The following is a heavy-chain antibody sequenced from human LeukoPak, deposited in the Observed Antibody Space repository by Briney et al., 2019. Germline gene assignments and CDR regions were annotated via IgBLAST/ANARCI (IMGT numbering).Heavy chain of an antibody. Sequence: GGSLRLSCAASGFTFSNTWMHWVRQAPGKGLEWVANMNQDGSERYYVDSVKGRFTISRDNAKNSLYLQMNDLRAEDTAVYNCATFIDYWGQGTLVTVSS. V-gene: IGHV3-7*01. D-gene: IGHD1-26*01. CDR3: ATFIDY. CDR2: MNQDGSER. J-gene: IGHJ4*02. CDR1: GFTFSNTW.